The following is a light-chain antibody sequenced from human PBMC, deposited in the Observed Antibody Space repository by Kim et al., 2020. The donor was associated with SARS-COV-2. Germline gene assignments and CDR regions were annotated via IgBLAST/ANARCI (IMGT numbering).Light chain of an antibody. Sequence: ALGQTVRITCQGDSLRSFYATWYQQKPGQSPVLVFYGKNKRPSGIPDRFSGFTLGNTASLTITGAQAEDEADYFCYSRDYSSDHRVFGGGTQLTVL. CDR3: YSRDYSSDHRV. J-gene: IGLJ3*02. CDR2: GKN. V-gene: IGLV3-19*01. CDR1: SLRSFY.